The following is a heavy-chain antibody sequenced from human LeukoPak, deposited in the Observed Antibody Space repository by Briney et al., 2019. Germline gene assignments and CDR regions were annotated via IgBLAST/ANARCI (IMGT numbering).Heavy chain of an antibody. D-gene: IGHD3-22*01. V-gene: IGHV3-11*04. Sequence: GGSLRLSCAASGFTFSDYYMSWIRQAPGKGLEGVSYISADATTIYQADSVKGRFTISRDNSKNTLYLQMNSLRAEDTAVYYCAKAGYYDSSGYYYYWGQGTLVTVSS. CDR1: GFTFSDYY. CDR2: ISADATTI. CDR3: AKAGYYDSSGYYYY. J-gene: IGHJ4*02.